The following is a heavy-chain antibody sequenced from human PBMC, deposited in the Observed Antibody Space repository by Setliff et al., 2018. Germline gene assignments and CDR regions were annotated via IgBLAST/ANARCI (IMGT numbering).Heavy chain of an antibody. CDR2: VYYSGTA. CDR1: GGSISSSSYQ. Sequence: SETLSLTCSVSGGSISSSSYQWGWIRQTAGKGLEWIGSVYYSGTAYYNPSLKSRVTISVDTSKNQFSLRLSSVTAADTAVYYCARHSNSWPVDYWGQGTLVTVSS. J-gene: IGHJ4*02. V-gene: IGHV4-39*01. D-gene: IGHD6-13*01. CDR3: ARHSNSWPVDY.